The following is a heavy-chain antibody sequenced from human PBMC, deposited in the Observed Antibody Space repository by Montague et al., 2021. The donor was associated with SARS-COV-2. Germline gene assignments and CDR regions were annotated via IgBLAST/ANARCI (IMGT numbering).Heavy chain of an antibody. D-gene: IGHD3-9*01. CDR1: GGSISSSSYY. CDR3: ARHVYDILTGYYTYWYFDP. CDR2: IYYSGST. J-gene: IGHJ2*01. Sequence: SETLSLTCTVPGGSISSSSYYWGWIRQPPGKGLEWIGSIYYSGSTYYNPSLKSRVTISVDTSKNQFSLKLSSVTAADTAVYYCARHVYDILTGYYTYWYFDPWGRGTLVTVSS. V-gene: IGHV4-39*01.